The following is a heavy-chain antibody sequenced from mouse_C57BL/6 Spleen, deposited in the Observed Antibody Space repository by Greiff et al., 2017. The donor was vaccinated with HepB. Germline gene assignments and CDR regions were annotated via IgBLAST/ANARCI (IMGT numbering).Heavy chain of an antibody. CDR3: AREYYDYDDGGYYAMDY. D-gene: IGHD2-4*01. V-gene: IGHV1-22*01. CDR1: GYTFTDYN. CDR2: INPNNGGT. J-gene: IGHJ4*01. Sequence: VQLKQSGPELVKPGASVKMSCKASGYTFTDYNMHWVKQSHGKSLEWIGYINPNNGGTSYNQKFKGKATLTVNKSSSTAYMELRSLTSEDSAVYYCAREYYDYDDGGYYAMDYWGQGTSVTVSS.